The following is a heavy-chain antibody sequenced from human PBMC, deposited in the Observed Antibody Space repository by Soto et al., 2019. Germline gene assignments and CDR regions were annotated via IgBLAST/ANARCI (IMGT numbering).Heavy chain of an antibody. Sequence: GGSLRLSCAASGFTFDDYGMSWVRQAPGKGLEWVSGINWNGGRTRYADSVKGRFTISRDNAKNSLYLQMNSLRAEDTALYYCARGDVGATNGFSWGQGTLVTVSS. CDR3: ARGDVGATNGFS. V-gene: IGHV3-20*04. J-gene: IGHJ4*02. CDR1: GFTFDDYG. D-gene: IGHD1-26*01. CDR2: INWNGGRT.